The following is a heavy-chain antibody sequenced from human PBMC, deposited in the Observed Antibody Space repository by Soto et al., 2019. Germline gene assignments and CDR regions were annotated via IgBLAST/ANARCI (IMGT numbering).Heavy chain of an antibody. J-gene: IGHJ4*02. Sequence: QVQLQQWGAGLWKPSETLSLTCAVYGGSFGGYYWSWIRHPPGKGLEWIGEIYHSGSTNYNPSLKSRVTISVDTSKNQFSLKLSSVTAADTAVYYCARGSPYSGYAWWGQGTLVTVSS. D-gene: IGHD5-12*01. CDR2: IYHSGST. CDR3: ARGSPYSGYAW. V-gene: IGHV4-34*01. CDR1: GGSFGGYY.